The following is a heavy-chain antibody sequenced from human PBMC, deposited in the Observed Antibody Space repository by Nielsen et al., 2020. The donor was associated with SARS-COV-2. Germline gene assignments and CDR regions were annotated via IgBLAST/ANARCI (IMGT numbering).Heavy chain of an antibody. CDR1: GGTFSSYA. Sequence: SVKVSCKASGGTFSSYAISWVRQAPGQGLEWMGGTIPIFGTANYAQKFQGRVTITADESTSTAYMELSSLRSEDTAVYYCARDLVTSSGWRLDYYGMDVWGQGTTVTVSS. D-gene: IGHD6-19*01. CDR3: ARDLVTSSGWRLDYYGMDV. CDR2: TIPIFGTA. V-gene: IGHV1-69*13. J-gene: IGHJ6*02.